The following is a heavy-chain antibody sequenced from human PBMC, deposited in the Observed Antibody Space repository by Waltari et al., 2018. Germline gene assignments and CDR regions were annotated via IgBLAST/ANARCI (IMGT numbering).Heavy chain of an antibody. CDR2: ISSSSSYI. CDR1: GFTFSSYS. J-gene: IGHJ4*02. Sequence: EVQLVESGGGLVKPGGSLRLSCAASGFTFSSYSMNWVRQAPGKGLEWVSSISSSSSYIYYADSVKGRFTISRDNAKNSLYLQMNSLRAEDTAVYYCARDHRPTTVVDYWGQGTLVTVSS. D-gene: IGHD4-17*01. CDR3: ARDHRPTTVVDY. V-gene: IGHV3-21*01.